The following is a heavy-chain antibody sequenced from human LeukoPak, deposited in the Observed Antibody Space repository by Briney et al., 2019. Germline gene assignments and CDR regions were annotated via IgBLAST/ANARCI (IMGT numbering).Heavy chain of an antibody. J-gene: IGHJ4*02. D-gene: IGHD6-19*01. CDR2: INHSGST. Sequence: ASETLSLTCTVSGGSISNYYWSWIRQPPGKGLEWIGEINHSGSTNYNPSLKSRVTISVDTSKNQFSLKLSSVTAADTAVYYCARTRKQWLDYYFDYWGQGTLVTVSS. CDR3: ARTRKQWLDYYFDY. CDR1: GGSISNYY. V-gene: IGHV4-34*01.